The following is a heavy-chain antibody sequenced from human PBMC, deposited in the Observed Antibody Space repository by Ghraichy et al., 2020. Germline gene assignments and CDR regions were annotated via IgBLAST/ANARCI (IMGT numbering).Heavy chain of an antibody. CDR1: GFTFSGSA. J-gene: IGHJ3*02. D-gene: IGHD6-19*01. Sequence: GGSLRLSCAASGFTFSGSAMNWVRQASGKGLEWVGRIRTKPNNYATTYTASVKGRFTISRDDSKNTAYLQMNSLKSDDTAVYYCTTRGIAVPGTYAFDIWGQGTMVTVSS. V-gene: IGHV3-73*01. CDR2: IRTKPNNYAT. CDR3: TTRGIAVPGTYAFDI.